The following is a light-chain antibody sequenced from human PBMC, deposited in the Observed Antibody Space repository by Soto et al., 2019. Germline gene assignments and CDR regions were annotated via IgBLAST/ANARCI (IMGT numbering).Light chain of an antibody. Sequence: EIVLTHSPATLSSFPCDRVTLSCRASQYINTRLAWYQHRPGQAPRLLIYQTSLRAAGIPARFSASGSGTDFTLTISDVQPEDFALYYCHQRQSWPRTFGHGTKVDIK. CDR1: QYINTR. V-gene: IGKV3-11*01. CDR2: QTS. J-gene: IGKJ1*01. CDR3: HQRQSWPRT.